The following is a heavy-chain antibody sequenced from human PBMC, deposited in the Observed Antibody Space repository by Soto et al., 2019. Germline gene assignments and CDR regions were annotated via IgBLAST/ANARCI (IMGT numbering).Heavy chain of an antibody. D-gene: IGHD3-10*01. J-gene: IGHJ4*02. CDR3: ARGQISMVRGVDY. CDR2: ISYDGSNK. V-gene: IGHV3-30-3*01. CDR1: GFTFSSYA. Sequence: GGSLRLSCAASGFTFSSYAMHWVRQAPGKGLEWVAVISYDGSNKYYADSVKGRFTISRDNSKNTLYLQMNSLRAEDTAVYYCARGQISMVRGVDYWGQGTLVTVSS.